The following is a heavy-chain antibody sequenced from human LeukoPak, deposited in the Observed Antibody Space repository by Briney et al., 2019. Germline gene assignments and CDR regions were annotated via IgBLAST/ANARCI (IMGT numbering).Heavy chain of an antibody. J-gene: IGHJ5*02. Sequence: PSETLSLTCTVSGGSISSYYWSWIRQPPGKGLEWIGYIYYSGSTNYNPSLKSRVTISVDTSKNQFSLKLSSVTAADTAVYYCARHEPPYYYGVSGWSDPWGQGTLVTVSS. CDR1: GGSISSYY. D-gene: IGHD3-10*01. CDR3: ARHEPPYYYGVSGWSDP. V-gene: IGHV4-59*08. CDR2: IYYSGST.